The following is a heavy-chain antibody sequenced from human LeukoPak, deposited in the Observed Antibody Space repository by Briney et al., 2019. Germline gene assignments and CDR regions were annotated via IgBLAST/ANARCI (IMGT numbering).Heavy chain of an antibody. CDR2: IKNDERTA. CDR1: GFTVSTNY. Sequence: RSGGSLRLSCVASGFTVSTNYMSWVRQPPGRGLVWVSRIKNDERTAVYADSVKGRFTTSRDNARNTLFLQMNSLRAEDTAVYYCATVFKGSSLQDYWGQGTLVTVSS. V-gene: IGHV3-74*01. CDR3: ATVFKGSSLQDY. J-gene: IGHJ4*02. D-gene: IGHD1-26*01.